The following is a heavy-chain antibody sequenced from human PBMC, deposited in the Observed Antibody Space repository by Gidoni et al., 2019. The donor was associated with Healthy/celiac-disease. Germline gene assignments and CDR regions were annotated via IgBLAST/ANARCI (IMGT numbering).Heavy chain of an antibody. CDR2: ISYDGSNK. V-gene: IGHV3-30*18. J-gene: IGHJ4*02. D-gene: IGHD2-21*02. CDR3: AKEPCGGDCYIPPPFDY. Sequence: QVQLVESGGGVVQPGRSLRLSCAASGFTFSSYGMHWVRQAPGKGLEWVAVISYDGSNKYYADSVKGRFTISRDNSKNTLYLQMNSLRAEDTAVYYCAKEPCGGDCYIPPPFDYWGQGTLVTVSS. CDR1: GFTFSSYG.